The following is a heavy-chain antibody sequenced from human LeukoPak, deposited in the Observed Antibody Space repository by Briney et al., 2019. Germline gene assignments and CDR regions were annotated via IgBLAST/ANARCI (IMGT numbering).Heavy chain of an antibody. J-gene: IGHJ4*02. CDR3: AKTTGLYYFDS. V-gene: IGHV4-59*01. Sequence: SETLSLTCTVSGGSISSYYWSWIRQPPGKGLEWIGYIYYSGSTNYNPSLKTRVTISLDTSKNRFSLKLSSVTAADTAVYYCAKTTGLYYFDSWGQGTLVAVSS. D-gene: IGHD3-9*01. CDR2: IYYSGST. CDR1: GGSISSYY.